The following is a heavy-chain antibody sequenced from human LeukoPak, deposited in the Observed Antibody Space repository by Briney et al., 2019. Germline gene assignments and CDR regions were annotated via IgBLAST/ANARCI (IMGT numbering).Heavy chain of an antibody. CDR2: LHYGGST. J-gene: IGHJ4*02. CDR1: DGAITGYY. V-gene: IGHV4-59*01. D-gene: IGHD6-13*01. CDR3: ARGYSTSWTYYFDY. Sequence: VKPSETLSLTCTVSDGAITGYYWGWIRQPSGKGLDWIGHLHYGGSTNYNPSLKSRVTISVDTSKNHFSLKLSSVTAADTAVYYCARGYSTSWTYYFDYWGQGALVTVSS.